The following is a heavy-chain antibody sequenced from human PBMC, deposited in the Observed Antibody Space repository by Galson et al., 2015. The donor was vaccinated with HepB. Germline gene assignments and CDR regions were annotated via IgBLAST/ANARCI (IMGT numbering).Heavy chain of an antibody. J-gene: IGHJ3*02. D-gene: IGHD3-3*01. V-gene: IGHV3-11*01. CDR3: ARIQKVDYDFWSGSRDAFDI. Sequence: SLRLSCAASGFTFRDYFMNWIRQSPGKGLEWVSKISSSGTTMYYADSVTGRFTISRDNAKNSLYLQMSSLRDDDTAVYYCARIQKVDYDFWSGSRDAFDIWGRGTMVTVSS. CDR1: GFTFRDYF. CDR2: ISSSGTTM.